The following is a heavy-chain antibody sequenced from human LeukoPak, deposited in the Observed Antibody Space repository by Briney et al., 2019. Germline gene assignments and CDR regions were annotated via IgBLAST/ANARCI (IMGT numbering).Heavy chain of an antibody. D-gene: IGHD4-17*01. CDR3: ARGGVNTVSAPSY. Sequence: ASVKVSCKASGYTFTGYFIHWVRQAPGQGLEWMGWISPNSGGTNYAQKFQGRVTMTRDTSTSTVYMELSSLRSEDTAVYYCARGGVNTVSAPSYWGQGTLVTVSS. CDR2: ISPNSGGT. V-gene: IGHV1-2*02. CDR1: GYTFTGYF. J-gene: IGHJ4*02.